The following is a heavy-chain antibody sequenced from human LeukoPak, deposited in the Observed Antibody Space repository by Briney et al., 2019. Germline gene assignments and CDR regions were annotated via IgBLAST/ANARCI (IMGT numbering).Heavy chain of an antibody. CDR2: ISAYNGNT. Sequence: ASVKVSCKASGYTFTNYGITWVRQAPGQGLEWMGWISAYNGNTNYVQKLQGRVTMTTDTSASTAYMELRSLRSDDTAVYYCARGITMVRGVIAFDYWGQGTLVTVSS. CDR1: GYTFTNYG. J-gene: IGHJ4*02. CDR3: ARGITMVRGVIAFDY. V-gene: IGHV1-18*01. D-gene: IGHD3-10*01.